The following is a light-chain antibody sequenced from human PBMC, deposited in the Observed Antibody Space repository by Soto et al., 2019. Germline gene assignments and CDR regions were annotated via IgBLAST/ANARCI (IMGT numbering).Light chain of an antibody. Sequence: EIQLTQSPCSRAAPVVRGGTSTFRASQSISSYLHWYQQKPGKAPKLLIYAASSLQSGVPSRFSGSGSGTDFTLTISSLQPEDFATYYCQQSHSTPATWTFGQGTTVDIK. CDR3: QQSHSTPATWT. CDR2: AAS. J-gene: IGKJ1*01. V-gene: IGKV1-39*01. CDR1: QSISSY.